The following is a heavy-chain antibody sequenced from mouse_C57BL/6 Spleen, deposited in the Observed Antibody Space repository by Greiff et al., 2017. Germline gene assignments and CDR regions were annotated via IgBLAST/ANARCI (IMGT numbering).Heavy chain of an antibody. J-gene: IGHJ4*01. Sequence: QVQLQQPGAELVKPGASVTLSCKASGYTFTSYWMHWVKQRPGQGLEWIGMIHPNSGSTNYNEKFKSKATLTVDKSSSTAYMQLSSLTSEDSAVYYCARSEITTLVELYAMDYWGQGTSVTVAS. V-gene: IGHV1-64*01. CDR2: IHPNSGST. CDR3: ARSEITTLVELYAMDY. D-gene: IGHD1-1*01. CDR1: GYTFTSYW.